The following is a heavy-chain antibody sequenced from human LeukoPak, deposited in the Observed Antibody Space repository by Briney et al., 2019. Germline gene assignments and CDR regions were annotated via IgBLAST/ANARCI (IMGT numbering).Heavy chain of an antibody. D-gene: IGHD2-15*01. J-gene: IGHJ6*02. CDR2: MNSNSGNT. Sequence: ASVKVSCKASGYTFTSYEINWVRQATGQGLEWLGWMNSNSGNTGYAQKFQGRVTMTRNTSISTAYMELSSLRSEDTAVYYCARGEGYCSGGSCQVVWGQGTTVTVSS. CDR1: GYTFTSYE. CDR3: ARGEGYCSGGSCQVV. V-gene: IGHV1-8*01.